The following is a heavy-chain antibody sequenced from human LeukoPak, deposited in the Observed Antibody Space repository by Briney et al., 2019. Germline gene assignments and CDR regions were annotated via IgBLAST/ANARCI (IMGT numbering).Heavy chain of an antibody. J-gene: IGHJ2*01. V-gene: IGHV3-21*01. CDR2: ISSSSSYI. CDR1: GFTFSSYS. Sequence: PGGSLRLSCAASGFTFSSYSMNWVRQAPGKGLEWVSSISSSSSYIYYADSVKGRFTISRDNAKNSLYLQMNSLRAEDTAVYYCARGSQEEMWRLATNYHWYFDLWGRGTLVTVSS. CDR3: ARGSQEEMWRLATNYHWYFDL. D-gene: IGHD5-24*01.